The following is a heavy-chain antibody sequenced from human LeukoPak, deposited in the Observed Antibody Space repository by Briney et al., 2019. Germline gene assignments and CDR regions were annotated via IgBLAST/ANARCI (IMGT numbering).Heavy chain of an antibody. D-gene: IGHD1-1*01. CDR2: ISFDGSNK. CDR1: GFTVSSYG. J-gene: IGHJ4*02. Sequence: GGSLRLSCAVSGFTVSSYGMHWVRHAPGKGLEWVAFISFDGSNKYYPDSVKGRFIISRDNSKSTLYLQMNSLRAEDTAIYYCAKDMSNWNDVTTPDNWGQGTLVTVSS. V-gene: IGHV3-30*18. CDR3: AKDMSNWNDVTTPDN.